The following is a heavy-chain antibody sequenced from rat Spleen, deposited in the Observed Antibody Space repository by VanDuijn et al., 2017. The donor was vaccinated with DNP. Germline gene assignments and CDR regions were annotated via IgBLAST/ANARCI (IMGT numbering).Heavy chain of an antibody. Sequence: QVQLKESGPGLVQPSQTLSLTCTVSGFSLTSYHVSWVRQPPGKSLVWMGSIWAGGGSNYNPAVQSRLSISRATSKSQVFLEVHSLQPEDTGTYYCTRHDYYFDYWGQGVMVTVSS. V-gene: IGHV2-72*01. J-gene: IGHJ2*01. CDR2: IWAGGGS. CDR1: GFSLTSYH. D-gene: IGHD1-7*01. CDR3: TRHDYYFDY.